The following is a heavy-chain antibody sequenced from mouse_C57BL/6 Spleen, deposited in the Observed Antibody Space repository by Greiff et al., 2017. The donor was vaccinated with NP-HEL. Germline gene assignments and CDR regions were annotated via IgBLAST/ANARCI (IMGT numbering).Heavy chain of an antibody. CDR3: AAYGYDQYYFDY. CDR1: GFTFSDYG. Sequence: EVNVVESGGGLVKPGGSLKLSCAASGFTFSDYGMHWVRQAPEKGLEWVAYISSGSSTIYYADTVKGRFTISRDNAKNTLFLQMTSLRSEDTAMYYCAAYGYDQYYFDYWGQGTTLTVSS. J-gene: IGHJ2*01. D-gene: IGHD2-2*01. V-gene: IGHV5-17*01. CDR2: ISSGSSTI.